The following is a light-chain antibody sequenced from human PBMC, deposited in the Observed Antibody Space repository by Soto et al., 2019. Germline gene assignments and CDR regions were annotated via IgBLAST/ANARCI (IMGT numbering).Light chain of an antibody. CDR2: DVN. Sequence: QSALTQPRSVSGSPGQSVTFSCTGTSGDIGAYNYVSWYQFHPGKAPKMIIYDVNKRPSGVPDRFSGSRSGNTASLTISGLQAEDEADYYCCSTAGNYTLVFGGGTQLTVL. CDR1: SGDIGAYNY. CDR3: CSTAGNYTLV. J-gene: IGLJ2*01. V-gene: IGLV2-11*01.